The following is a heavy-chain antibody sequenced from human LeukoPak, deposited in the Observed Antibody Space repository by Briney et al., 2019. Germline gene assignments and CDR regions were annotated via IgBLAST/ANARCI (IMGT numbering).Heavy chain of an antibody. CDR1: GGSISSYY. J-gene: IGHJ4*02. D-gene: IGHD3-9*01. CDR2: IYYSGST. CDR3: ARRGILTGYYFCDY. Sequence: PSETLSLTCTVSGGSISSYYWSWIRQPPGKGLEWIGNIYYSGSTNYNPSLKSRVTISVDTSKNQFSLKLSSVTAADTAVYYCARRGILTGYYFCDYWGQGTLVTVSS. V-gene: IGHV4-59*08.